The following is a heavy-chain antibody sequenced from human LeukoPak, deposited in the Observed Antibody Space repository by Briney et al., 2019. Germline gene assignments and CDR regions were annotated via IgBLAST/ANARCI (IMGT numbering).Heavy chain of an antibody. CDR2: INPSGGST. D-gene: IGHD2/OR15-2a*01. J-gene: IGHJ4*02. Sequence: WASVKVSCKASGYTFTSYYMHWVRQAPGQGLEWMGIINPSGGSTSYAQKFQGRVTMTRDTSTSTVYMELSSLRSEDTAVYYCARDSPGGYYSQPEGYFNYWGQGTLVTVSS. CDR1: GYTFTSYY. CDR3: ARDSPGGYYSQPEGYFNY. V-gene: IGHV1-46*01.